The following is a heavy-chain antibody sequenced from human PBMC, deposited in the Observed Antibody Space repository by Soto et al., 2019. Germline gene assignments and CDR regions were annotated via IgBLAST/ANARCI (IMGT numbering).Heavy chain of an antibody. Sequence: VQLVQSGAEVKKPGSSVKVSCKASGDTFTTNSLNWVRQAPGQGLEWMGGIIPVVGTTKYAQKYQDRVTITGDKSTNKAYMELSSLRYDDTAVYYCARGLLYATTYFDYWGQGTPVTVSS. CDR2: IIPVVGTT. V-gene: IGHV1-69*06. CDR3: ARGLLYATTYFDY. J-gene: IGHJ4*02. CDR1: GDTFTTNS. D-gene: IGHD2-8*01.